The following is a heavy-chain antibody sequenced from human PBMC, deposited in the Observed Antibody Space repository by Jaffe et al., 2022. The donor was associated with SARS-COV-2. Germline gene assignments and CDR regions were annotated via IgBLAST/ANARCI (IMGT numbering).Heavy chain of an antibody. V-gene: IGHV4-59*01. CDR3: ARERLVPAAMMGGSYYYYYGMDV. D-gene: IGHD2-2*01. J-gene: IGHJ6*02. Sequence: QVQLQESGPGLVKPSETLSLTCTVSGGSISSYYWSWIRQPPGKGLEWIGYIYYSGSTNYNPSLKSRVTISVDTSKNQFSLKLSSVTAADTAVYYCARERLVPAAMMGGSYYYYYGMDVWGQGTTVTVSS. CDR1: GGSISSYY. CDR2: IYYSGST.